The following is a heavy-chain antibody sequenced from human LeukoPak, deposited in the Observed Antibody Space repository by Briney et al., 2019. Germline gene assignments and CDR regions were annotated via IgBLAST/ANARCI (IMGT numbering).Heavy chain of an antibody. CDR2: IKSKTDGGTT. CDR3: TTGGYCSSTSCYGNYYYYYGMDV. D-gene: IGHD2-2*01. V-gene: IGHV3-15*01. CDR1: GFTFSNAR. Sequence: PGGSLRLSCAASGFTFSNARMSWVRQAPGKGLEWVGRIKSKTDGGTTDYAAPVKGRFTISRDDSKNTLYLQMNSLKTEDTAVYYCTTGGYCSSTSCYGNYYYYYGMDVWGQGTTVTVSS. J-gene: IGHJ6*02.